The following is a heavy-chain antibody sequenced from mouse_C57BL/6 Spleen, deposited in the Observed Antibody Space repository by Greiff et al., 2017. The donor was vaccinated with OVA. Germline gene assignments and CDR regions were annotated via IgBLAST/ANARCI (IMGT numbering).Heavy chain of an antibody. CDR2: IDPSDSET. D-gene: IGHD2-1*01. V-gene: IGHV1-52*01. Sequence: VQLQQPGAELVRPGSSVKLSCKASGYTFTSYWMHWVKQRPIQGLEWIGNIDPSDSETHYNQKFKDKATLTVDKSSSTAYMQLSSLTSEDSAVYYCARRDDYGNYYYAMDYWGQGTSVTVSS. CDR1: GYTFTSYW. CDR3: ARRDDYGNYYYAMDY. J-gene: IGHJ4*01.